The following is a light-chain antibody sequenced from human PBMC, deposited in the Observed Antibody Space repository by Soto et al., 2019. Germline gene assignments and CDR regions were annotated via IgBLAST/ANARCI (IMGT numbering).Light chain of an antibody. CDR2: GAS. V-gene: IGKV3-20*01. Sequence: EIVLTQSPGTLSLSPGERATLSCRASQSVSSSYLAWYQPKPGQAPRLLIYGASSRATGIPDRFSGSGSGTDFTLTISRLEPEDFAVYYCQHYGTSPLTFGGGTKVEIK. CDR3: QHYGTSPLT. J-gene: IGKJ4*01. CDR1: QSVSSSY.